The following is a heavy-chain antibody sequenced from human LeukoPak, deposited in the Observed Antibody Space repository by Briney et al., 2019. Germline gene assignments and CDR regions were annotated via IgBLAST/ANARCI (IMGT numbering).Heavy chain of an antibody. J-gene: IGHJ4*02. CDR1: GFTFSSYA. D-gene: IGHD3-10*01. CDR2: ISGSDGST. V-gene: IGHV3-23*01. CDR3: AYMRGLYYGIDY. Sequence: GGSLRLSCAASGFTFSSYAMTWVRQAPGKGLEWVSSISGSDGSTYYADSVKGRFTTSRDNSKNTLYLQMNSLRAEDTAVYYCAYMRGLYYGIDYWGQGTLVTVSS.